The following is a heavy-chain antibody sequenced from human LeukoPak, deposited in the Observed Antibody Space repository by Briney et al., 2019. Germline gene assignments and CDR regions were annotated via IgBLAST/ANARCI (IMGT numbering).Heavy chain of an antibody. Sequence: SETLSLTCAVYGGSFSGYYWSWIRQPPGKGLEWIGEINHSGNTNSNPSLKSRVTMSVDTSKNQFSLKLSSVTAADTAVYYCARVFYLDFWSGYYRDSDAFDIWGQGTMVTVSS. CDR2: INHSGNT. CDR1: GGSFSGYY. D-gene: IGHD3-3*01. CDR3: ARVFYLDFWSGYYRDSDAFDI. V-gene: IGHV4-34*01. J-gene: IGHJ3*02.